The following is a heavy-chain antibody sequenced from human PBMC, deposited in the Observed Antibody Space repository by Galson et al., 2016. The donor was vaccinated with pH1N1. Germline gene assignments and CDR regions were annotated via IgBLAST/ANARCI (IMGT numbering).Heavy chain of an antibody. J-gene: IGHJ3*02. CDR2: ISWNRGAI. CDR3: VKDRAFYYDSSGYDYAFDM. D-gene: IGHD3-22*01. Sequence: SLRLSCAASGFTFEDFALHWVRQGPGKGLEWVSGISWNRGAIDYAESVKGRFTITRDNAKNSLYMRMDSLRAEDTALYYCVKDRAFYYDSSGYDYAFDMWGQGTMVTVAS. V-gene: IGHV3-9*01. CDR1: GFTFEDFA.